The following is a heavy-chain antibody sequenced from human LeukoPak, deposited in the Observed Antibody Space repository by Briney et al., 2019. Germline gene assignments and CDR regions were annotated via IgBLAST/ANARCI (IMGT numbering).Heavy chain of an antibody. J-gene: IGHJ6*02. CDR2: ISYDGSNK. D-gene: IGHD2-2*01. CDR1: GFPFNSFA. CDR3: ARDGVPAAPLNYYYGMDV. Sequence: GGSLRLSCAASGFPFNSFAMHWVRQAPGKGLEWVAVISYDGSNKYYVDSVKGRFTISRDISKNTLCLQMSGLRAEDTAVYYCARDGVPAAPLNYYYGMDVWGQGTTVTVSS. V-gene: IGHV3-30*04.